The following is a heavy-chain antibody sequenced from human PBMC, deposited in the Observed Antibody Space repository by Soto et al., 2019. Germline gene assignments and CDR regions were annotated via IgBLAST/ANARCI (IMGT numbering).Heavy chain of an antibody. CDR2: NNPNSSST. Sequence: VPVSCLVSVYPFPGYYMLFVGLDPGQGLEWTGMNNPNSSSTNDSQKSHCRVTMTRYTSISTAYMELSRLTSDATAVYYCARDRRNIVATIRWLADWFDPWGQGTLVTVSS. CDR1: VYPFPGYY. D-gene: IGHD5-12*01. J-gene: IGHJ5*02. CDR3: ARDRRNIVATIRWLADWFDP. V-gene: IGHV1-2*02.